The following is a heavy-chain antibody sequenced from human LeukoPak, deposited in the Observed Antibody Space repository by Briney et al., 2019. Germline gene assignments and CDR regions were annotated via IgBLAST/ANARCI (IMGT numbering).Heavy chain of an antibody. CDR1: GFTFSSYS. CDR2: XXXXXGTI. J-gene: IGHJ6*02. CDR3: ARDFTGPYDILTDYNGMDV. D-gene: IGHD3-9*01. Sequence: GGSLRLSCAASGFTFSSYSMNWVRQAPGKGLEWVXYXXXXXGTIYYADSVRGRFTISRDKAKNSLYLQMNSLRDEDTAVYYCARDFTGPYDILTDYNGMDVWGQGTTVTVSS. V-gene: IGHV3-48*02.